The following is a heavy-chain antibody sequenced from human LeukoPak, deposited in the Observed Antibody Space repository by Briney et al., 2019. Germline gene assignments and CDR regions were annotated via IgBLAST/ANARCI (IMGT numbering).Heavy chain of an antibody. CDR1: GGSISSGGYY. J-gene: IGHJ4*02. CDR2: IYYSGST. Sequence: SQTLSLTCTVSGGSISSGGYYWSWIRQPPGKGLEWIGYIYYSGSTNYNPSLKSRVTISVDTSKNQFSLKLSSVTAADTAVYYCARLGDNAYYDSSGYLDYWGQGTLATVSS. D-gene: IGHD3-22*01. V-gene: IGHV4-61*08. CDR3: ARLGDNAYYDSSGYLDY.